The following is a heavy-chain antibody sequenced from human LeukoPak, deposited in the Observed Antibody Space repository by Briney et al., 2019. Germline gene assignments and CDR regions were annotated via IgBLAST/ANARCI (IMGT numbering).Heavy chain of an antibody. Sequence: GGSLRLSCVVSGFIVNSYGMHWVRQAPGKGLEWVAVLSSDGSNKYYADSVKGRFTISRDISKNTLYLQMNSLRADDTALYYCAKESLYYDFDYWGQGTLVTASS. CDR1: GFIVNSYG. CDR3: AKESLYYDFDY. D-gene: IGHD3-10*01. V-gene: IGHV3-30*18. J-gene: IGHJ4*02. CDR2: LSSDGSNK.